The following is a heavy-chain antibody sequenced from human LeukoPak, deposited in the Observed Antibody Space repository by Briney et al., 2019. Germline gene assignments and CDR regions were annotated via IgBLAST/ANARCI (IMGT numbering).Heavy chain of an antibody. Sequence: GGSLRLSCAASGFILSNCAMTWVRQAPGKGLEWVSGIDTKGTRTYYADSVKGRFTISRDNSKNTLYLQMNSLRAEATAVYYCARGFVAPAVNVAFDIWAQGTMAT. CDR1: GFILSNCA. CDR3: ARGFVAPAVNVAFDI. V-gene: IGHV3-23*05. CDR2: IDTKGTRT. J-gene: IGHJ3*02. D-gene: IGHD2-2*01.